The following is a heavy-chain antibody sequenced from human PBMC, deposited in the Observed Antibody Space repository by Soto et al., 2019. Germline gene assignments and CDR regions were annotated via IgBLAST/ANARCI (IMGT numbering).Heavy chain of an antibody. Sequence: PSETLSLTCAVYGGSFSGYYWSWIRQPPGKGLEWIGEMNHSGSTNYNPSLKSRVTISVDTSKNQFSLKLSSVTAADAAVYFCVGFRSYTIFTYWGQGTLVTVSS. CDR1: GGSFSGYY. CDR3: VGFRSYTIFTY. D-gene: IGHD3-9*01. J-gene: IGHJ4*02. V-gene: IGHV4-34*01. CDR2: MNHSGST.